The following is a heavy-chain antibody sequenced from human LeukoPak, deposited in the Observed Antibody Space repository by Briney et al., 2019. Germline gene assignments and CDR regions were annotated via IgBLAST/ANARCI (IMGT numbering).Heavy chain of an antibody. CDR1: GYTFTGYY. CDR2: INPNSGGT. D-gene: IGHD2-15*01. J-gene: IGHJ5*02. Sequence: GASVKVSCKASGYTFTGYYMHWVRQAPGQGLEWMGWINPNSGGTNYAQKFQGWVTMTRDTSISTAYMELSRLGSDDTAVYYCARARSGDCSGGSCQPLEGSDWFDPWGQGTLVTVSS. CDR3: ARARSGDCSGGSCQPLEGSDWFDP. V-gene: IGHV1-2*04.